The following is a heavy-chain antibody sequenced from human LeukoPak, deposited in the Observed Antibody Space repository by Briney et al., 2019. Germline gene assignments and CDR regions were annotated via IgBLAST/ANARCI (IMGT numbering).Heavy chain of an antibody. D-gene: IGHD5-18*01. J-gene: IGHJ4*02. CDR3: AREWGSYGFDY. CDR1: GGSISSYY. V-gene: IGHV4-59*01. Sequence: SETLSLTCTVSGGSISSYYWSWIRQPPGKGLEWIGYIYYSGSTNYNAYLKSRVTISVDTSKNQFSLKLSSVTAADTAVYYCAREWGSYGFDYWGQGTLVTVSS. CDR2: IYYSGST.